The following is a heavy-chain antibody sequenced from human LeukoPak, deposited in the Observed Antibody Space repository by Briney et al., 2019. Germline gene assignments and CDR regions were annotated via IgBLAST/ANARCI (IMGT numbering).Heavy chain of an antibody. CDR1: GFTFSTYA. D-gene: IGHD2-2*01. Sequence: QTGGSLRLSCAASGFTFSTYAVNWVRQAPGKGLEWVSTVSGTGGSTYYADSVKGRFTISRDNSKNTLYLQMNSLRAEDTAVYYCARAGPESRSDIVVVPAAYGMDVWGQGTTVTVSS. V-gene: IGHV3-23*01. CDR2: VSGTGGST. CDR3: ARAGPESRSDIVVVPAAYGMDV. J-gene: IGHJ6*02.